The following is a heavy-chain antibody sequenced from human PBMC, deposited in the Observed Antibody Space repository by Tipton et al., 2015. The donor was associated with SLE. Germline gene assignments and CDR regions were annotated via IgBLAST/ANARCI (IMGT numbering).Heavy chain of an antibody. CDR3: ARGIAAADGY. Sequence: TLSLTCTISGGSISSYYWSWIRQPPGKGLEWIGYIYYSGSTNYNPSLKSRVTISVDTSKNQFSLKLSSVTAADTAVYYCARGIAAADGYWGQGTLVTVSS. V-gene: IGHV4-59*01. CDR1: GGSISSYY. J-gene: IGHJ4*02. D-gene: IGHD6-13*01. CDR2: IYYSGST.